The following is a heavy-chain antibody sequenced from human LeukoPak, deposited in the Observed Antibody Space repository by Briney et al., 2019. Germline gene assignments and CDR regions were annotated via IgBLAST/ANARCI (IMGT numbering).Heavy chain of an antibody. Sequence: PSETLSLTCTVSGASISSYYWSWIRQPPGKGLEWIGYIYYSGSTNYNPSLKSRVTISVDTSKNQFSLKLSSVTAADTAVYYCTRGSYSSSWSANGAFDIWGQGTMVTVSS. CDR3: TRGSYSSSWSANGAFDI. CDR1: GASISSYY. J-gene: IGHJ3*02. CDR2: IYYSGST. D-gene: IGHD6-13*01. V-gene: IGHV4-59*08.